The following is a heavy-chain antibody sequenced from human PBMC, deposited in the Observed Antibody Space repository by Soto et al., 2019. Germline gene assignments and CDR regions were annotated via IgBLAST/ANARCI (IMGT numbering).Heavy chain of an antibody. J-gene: IGHJ5*02. CDR1: GGSIRSGDYF. Sequence: SETLSLTGTVSGGSIRSGDYFWSWIRQPPGKGLEWIGYIYYSGSTYYNPSLKSRVTISVDTSKNQFSLKLSSVTAADTAVYYCARGPNFYNSARGWFDPWGQGTLVTVSS. CDR3: ARGPNFYNSARGWFDP. D-gene: IGHD3-10*01. CDR2: IYYSGST. V-gene: IGHV4-30-4*01.